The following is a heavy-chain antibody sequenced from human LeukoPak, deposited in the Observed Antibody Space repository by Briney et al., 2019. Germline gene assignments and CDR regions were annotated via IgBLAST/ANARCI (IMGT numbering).Heavy chain of an antibody. CDR3: ARSYCRGGSGYEGPSGFDY. CDR1: GGTFSSYA. J-gene: IGHJ4*02. CDR2: IIPIFGTA. D-gene: IGHD2-15*01. V-gene: IGHV1-69*06. Sequence: GASVKVSCKASGGTFSSYAISWVRQAPGQGLEWMGGIIPIFGTANYAQKFQGRVTITADKSTSTAYMELSSLRSEDTAVYYCARSYCRGGSGYEGPSGFDYWGQGTLSPSPQ.